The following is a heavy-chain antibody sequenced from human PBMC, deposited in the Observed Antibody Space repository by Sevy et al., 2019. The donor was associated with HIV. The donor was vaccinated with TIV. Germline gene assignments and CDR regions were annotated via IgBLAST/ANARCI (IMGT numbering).Heavy chain of an antibody. CDR1: GFTFSSHA. CDR2: ISDSGTTT. J-gene: IGHJ4*02. Sequence: GGSLRLSCAASGFTFSSHAMSWVRQAPGKGLEWVSAISDSGTTTYYKDSVKGRFTISRDNSKNTLYLQMDGLRAEDTAIYYCARAFTGGYQQPFDYWGQGTLVTVSS. V-gene: IGHV3-23*01. D-gene: IGHD1-26*01. CDR3: ARAFTGGYQQPFDY.